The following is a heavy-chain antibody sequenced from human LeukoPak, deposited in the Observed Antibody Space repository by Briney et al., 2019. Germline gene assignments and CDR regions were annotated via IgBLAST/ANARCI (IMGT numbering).Heavy chain of an antibody. J-gene: IGHJ5*02. Sequence: GGSLRLSCAASAFTFTSYAMKWVRQAPGKGLEWVSYISSSGSTIYYADSVKGRFTISRDNAKNSLYLQMNSLRAEDTAVYYCASGYTGRFDPWGQGTLVTVSS. CDR3: ASGYTGRFDP. CDR1: AFTFTSYA. V-gene: IGHV3-48*03. D-gene: IGHD5-12*01. CDR2: ISSSGSTI.